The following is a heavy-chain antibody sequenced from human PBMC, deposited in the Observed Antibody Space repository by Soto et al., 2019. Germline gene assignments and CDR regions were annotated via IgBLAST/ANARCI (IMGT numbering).Heavy chain of an antibody. V-gene: IGHV3-72*01. Sequence: EVQLVESGGGLVQPGGSLRLSCAGSGFTFSDYYIDWVRQAPGKGLEWVGRSRDKGNSYSTDYAASVKGRFTVSRDASNSSLYLQTNSLKTEDTALYYSTRSITGTTSSDYWGQGTLVTVSS. CDR1: GFTFSDYY. CDR2: SRDKGNSYST. CDR3: TRSITGTTSSDY. J-gene: IGHJ4*02. D-gene: IGHD1-7*01.